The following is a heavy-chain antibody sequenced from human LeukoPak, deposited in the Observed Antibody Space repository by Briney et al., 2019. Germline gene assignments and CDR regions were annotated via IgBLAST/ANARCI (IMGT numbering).Heavy chain of an antibody. J-gene: IGHJ6*03. V-gene: IGHV3-30*03. CDR1: GFTFSSYG. CDR2: ISYDGSNK. CDR3: ARDGSAQLVHIPYYYYYYMDV. D-gene: IGHD6-13*01. Sequence: GGSLRLSCAASGFTFSSYGMHWVRQAPGKGLEWVAVISYDGSNKYYADSVKGRFTISRDNSKNTLYLQMNSLRAEDTAVYYCARDGSAQLVHIPYYYYYYMDVWGKGTTVTVSS.